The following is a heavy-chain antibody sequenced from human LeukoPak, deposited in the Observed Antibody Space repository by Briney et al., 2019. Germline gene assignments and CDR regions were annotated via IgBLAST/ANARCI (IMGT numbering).Heavy chain of an antibody. CDR2: INPSAGTT. V-gene: IGHV1-46*01. D-gene: IGHD4-11*01. Sequence: ASVKVSCKASGYTFRSYDMHWVRQAHGQGLEWMGIINPSAGTTAYAQKFQGRVTMTWDTSTSKVHMQLSSPRSEDTSGYYCARGYRNVDYWGQGTLVTVSS. J-gene: IGHJ4*02. CDR3: ARGYRNVDY. CDR1: GYTFRSYD.